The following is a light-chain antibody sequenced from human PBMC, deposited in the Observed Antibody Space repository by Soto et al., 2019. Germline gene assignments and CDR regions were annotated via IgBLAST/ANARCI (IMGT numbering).Light chain of an antibody. CDR1: QSVSNNY. J-gene: IGKJ5*01. CDR2: GAS. V-gene: IGKV3D-11*02. Sequence: EIVLTQSPGTLALYRGKRATLSSRASQSVSNNYLAWYQQKPGQATSLLIYGASNRATGIPARFSGSGSGTDFTLTISSLEPEDFAVYYCQQHSHWHPWTFGQGTRLEIK. CDR3: QQHSHWHPWT.